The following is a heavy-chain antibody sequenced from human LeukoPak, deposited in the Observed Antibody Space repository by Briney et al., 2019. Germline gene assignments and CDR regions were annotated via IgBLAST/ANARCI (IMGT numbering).Heavy chain of an antibody. D-gene: IGHD3-10*01. CDR1: GGSISNYF. J-gene: IGHJ3*02. Sequence: SETLSLTCTVSGGSISNYFWSWVRQPAGKGLEWIGRIYSTGRSDYNPSLKSRVTISVDTSKNQFSLKLSSVTAADTAVYYCARDSGPGREMDAFDIWGQGTMVTVSS. CDR2: IYSTGRS. V-gene: IGHV4-4*07. CDR3: ARDSGPGREMDAFDI.